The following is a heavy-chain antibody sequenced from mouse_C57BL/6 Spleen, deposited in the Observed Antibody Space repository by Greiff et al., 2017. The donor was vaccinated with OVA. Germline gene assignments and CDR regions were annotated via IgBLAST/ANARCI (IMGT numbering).Heavy chain of an antibody. D-gene: IGHD1-1*01. CDR1: GYSFTSYY. CDR3: ARHEEGIYYYGSSYEDYFDY. CDR2: IYPGSGNT. V-gene: IGHV1-66*01. J-gene: IGHJ2*01. Sequence: QVQLQQPGPELVKPGASVKISCKASGYSFTSYYIHWVKQRPGQGLEWIGWIYPGSGNTKYNEKFKGKATLTADTSSSTVYMELSRLTSEDSAVYFWARHEEGIYYYGSSYEDYFDYWGQGTTLTVSS.